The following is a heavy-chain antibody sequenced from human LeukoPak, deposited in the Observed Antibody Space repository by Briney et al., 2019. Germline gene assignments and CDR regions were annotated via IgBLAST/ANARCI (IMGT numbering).Heavy chain of an antibody. V-gene: IGHV3-11*04. CDR3: ARDRSIAARYFDY. CDR1: GFTFSDYY. J-gene: IGHJ4*02. CDR2: ISSSGSTI. D-gene: IGHD6-6*01. Sequence: GGSLRLSCAAPGFTFSDYYMSWIRQAPGKGLEWVSYISSSGSTIYYADSVKGRFTISRDNAKNSLYLQMNSLRAEDTAVYYCARDRSIAARYFDYWGQGTLVTVSS.